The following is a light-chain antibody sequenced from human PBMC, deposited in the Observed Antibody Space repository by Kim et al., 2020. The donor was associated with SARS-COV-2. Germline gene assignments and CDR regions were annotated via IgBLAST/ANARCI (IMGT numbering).Light chain of an antibody. J-gene: IGLJ1*01. CDR1: NFGSKN. CDR3: QAWDSSTYV. V-gene: IGLV3-9*01. Sequence: SYELTQPLSVSVSPGQTASITCGGNNFGSKNARWYQQKPGQAPVLVIYRDSNRPSGIPERFSGSNSGNTATLTISGTQAVDEADYYGQAWDSSTYVFGTGTKVTVL. CDR2: RDS.